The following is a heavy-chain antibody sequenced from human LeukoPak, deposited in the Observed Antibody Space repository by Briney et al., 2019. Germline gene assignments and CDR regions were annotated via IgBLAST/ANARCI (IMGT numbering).Heavy chain of an antibody. V-gene: IGHV3-23*01. Sequence: ARSLRLSCAAPGFTFNTFAMNWVRQAPGKGLEWVSSISGNGGSAYYADSVKGRFTISRDNSKNTLSLQMNSLRVEDTAIYYCAKNVVVKRYIDYWGQGTLVTVSS. J-gene: IGHJ4*02. CDR1: GFTFNTFA. CDR3: AKNVVVKRYIDY. CDR2: ISGNGGSA. D-gene: IGHD2-15*01.